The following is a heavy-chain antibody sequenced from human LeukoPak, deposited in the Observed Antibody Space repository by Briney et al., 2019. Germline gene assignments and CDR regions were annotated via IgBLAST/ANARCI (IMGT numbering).Heavy chain of an antibody. CDR3: AREGKGGESTDQIDAFDI. D-gene: IGHD3-10*01. CDR1: GVSISSYY. J-gene: IGHJ3*02. V-gene: IGHV4-34*01. Sequence: SETLSLTCTVSGVSISSYYWSWIRQPPGKGLEWLGEINHSGSNNYNPSLKSRVTISVDTSKNQFSLKLSSVTAADTAVYYCAREGKGGESTDQIDAFDIWGQGTMVTVSS. CDR2: INHSGSN.